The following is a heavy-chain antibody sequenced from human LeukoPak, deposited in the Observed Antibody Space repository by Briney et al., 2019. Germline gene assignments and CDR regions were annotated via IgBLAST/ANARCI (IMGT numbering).Heavy chain of an antibody. CDR3: ARGLGVVGNWFDP. CDR2: INHSGST. V-gene: IGHV4-34*01. D-gene: IGHD3-3*01. CDR1: GGSFSGYY. Sequence: PSETLSLTCAVYGGSFSGYYWSWIRQPPGKGLEWIGEINHSGSTNYNPSLKSRVTISVDTSKNQFSLKLSSVTAADTAVYYCARGLGVVGNWFDPWGQGTLVTVSS. J-gene: IGHJ5*02.